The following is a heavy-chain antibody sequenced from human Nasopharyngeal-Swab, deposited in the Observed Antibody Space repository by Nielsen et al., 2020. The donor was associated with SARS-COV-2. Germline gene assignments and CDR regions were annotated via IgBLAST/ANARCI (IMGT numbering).Heavy chain of an antibody. J-gene: IGHJ4*02. CDR2: INHSGST. CDR1: GGSFSGYY. D-gene: IGHD2-2*02. Sequence: SETLSLTCAVYGGSFSGYYWSWNRQPPGKGLEWIGEINHSGSTNYNPSLKSRVTISVDTSKNQFSLKLSSVTAADTAVYYCARVADCSSTSCYTGEVDYWGQGTLVTVSS. V-gene: IGHV4-34*01. CDR3: ARVADCSSTSCYTGEVDY.